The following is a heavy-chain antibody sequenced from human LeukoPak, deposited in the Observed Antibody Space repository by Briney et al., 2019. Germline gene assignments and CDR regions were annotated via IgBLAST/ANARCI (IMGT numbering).Heavy chain of an antibody. CDR1: GDSVSSNSAA. D-gene: IGHD3-10*01. Sequence: SQTLSLTCAISGDSVSSNSAAWTWIRQSPSRGLEWLGRTYYRSRWHTDYAASVKSRITINPDTSKNQFSLQLNSVTPEDTAVYYCARGGGAVDYWGQGTLVTVSS. V-gene: IGHV6-1*01. CDR3: ARGGGAVDY. J-gene: IGHJ4*02. CDR2: TYYRSRWHT.